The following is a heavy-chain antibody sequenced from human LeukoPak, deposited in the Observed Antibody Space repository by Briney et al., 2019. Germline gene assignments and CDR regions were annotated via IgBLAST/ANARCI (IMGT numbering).Heavy chain of an antibody. CDR1: GGTFSSYA. V-gene: IGHV1-69*05. J-gene: IGHJ4*02. D-gene: IGHD3-16*01. CDR2: IIPIFGTA. Sequence: AASVKVSCKASGGTFSSYAISWVRQAPGQGLEWMGGIIPIFGTANYAQKFQGRVTITTDESTSTAYMELSSLRSEDTAVYYCAGSRSSVAYRLNYWGQGTLVTVSS. CDR3: AGSRSSVAYRLNY.